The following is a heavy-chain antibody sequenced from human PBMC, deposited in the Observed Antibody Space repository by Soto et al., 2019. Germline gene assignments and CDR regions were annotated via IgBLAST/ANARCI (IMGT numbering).Heavy chain of an antibody. D-gene: IGHD4-17*01. CDR3: ARRYGGTIDY. CDR2: IYYSGST. J-gene: IGHJ4*02. Sequence: SETLSLTCTVSGGSISNYYWSWIRQPPGKGLEWIGYIYYSGSTNYNPSLKSRVTISVDTSKNQFSLKLSSVTAADTAVYYCARRYGGTIDYWGQGTLVTVFS. V-gene: IGHV4-59*08. CDR1: GGSISNYY.